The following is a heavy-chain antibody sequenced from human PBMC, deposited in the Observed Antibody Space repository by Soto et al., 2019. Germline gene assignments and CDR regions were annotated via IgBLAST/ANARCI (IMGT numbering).Heavy chain of an antibody. V-gene: IGHV3-9*03. D-gene: IGHD2-15*01. CDR2: ISCNSGGI. CDR3: AKCGSNSFYYNGMDV. Sequence: SMRLSCAVSGFTFAEYAMHWVRKPQGSGVEVFSSISCNSGGIGYADTGKCPFTSSRDNAKKSLYLQLNSLRDEDMALYYCAKCGSNSFYYNGMDVWGQGTTVTVSS. J-gene: IGHJ6*02. CDR1: GFTFAEYA.